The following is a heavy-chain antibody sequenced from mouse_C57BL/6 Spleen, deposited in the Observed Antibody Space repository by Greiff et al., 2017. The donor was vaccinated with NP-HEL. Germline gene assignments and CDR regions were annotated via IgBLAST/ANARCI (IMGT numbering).Heavy chain of an antibody. CDR2: IYPRSGNT. V-gene: IGHV1-81*01. Sequence: QVQLQESGAELARPGASVKLSCKASGYTFTSYGIRWVTQRTGQGLEWIGEIYPRSGNTSYNEKFKGKATLTADHTSSPAYMELRSLTSEGSAVYFCARNWFAYWGQGTLVTVSA. CDR3: ARNWFAY. J-gene: IGHJ3*01. CDR1: GYTFTSYG.